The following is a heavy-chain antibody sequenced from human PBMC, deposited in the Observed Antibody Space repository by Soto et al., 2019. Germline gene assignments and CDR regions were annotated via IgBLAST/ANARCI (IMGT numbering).Heavy chain of an antibody. V-gene: IGHV4-31*03. CDR1: GDSIISGGYY. CDR2: IYYSGST. CDR3: AREITTRGGWLDP. Sequence: QLQLQESGPGLVKPSQTLSLTCSVSGDSIISGGYYWTWIRQHPEKGLEWIGYIYYSGSTYYNPSLNSRVTVSIDTSKNQFALRLTSVTAADAAVYYCAREITTRGGWLDPWGQGTLVTVSS. D-gene: IGHD4-4*01. J-gene: IGHJ5*02.